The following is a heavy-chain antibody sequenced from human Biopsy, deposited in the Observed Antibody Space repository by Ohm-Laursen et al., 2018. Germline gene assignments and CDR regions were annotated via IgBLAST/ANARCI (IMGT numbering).Heavy chain of an antibody. D-gene: IGHD2-21*01. Sequence: SSVKVSCKASGYNFGNYYINWVRQVPGQGLEWLGVLNPVAEATIYAQKFQDRITLTRDTSTNTVYMDLTSLSFEDTAVYYCARESPLRLGVCGAIRCFKEVFGMDVWGQGTTVTVS. CDR3: ARESPLRLGVCGAIRCFKEVFGMDV. V-gene: IGHV1-46*01. CDR1: GYNFGNYY. CDR2: LNPVAEAT. J-gene: IGHJ6*02.